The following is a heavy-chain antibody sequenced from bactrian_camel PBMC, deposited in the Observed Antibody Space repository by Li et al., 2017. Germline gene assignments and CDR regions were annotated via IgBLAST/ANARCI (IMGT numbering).Heavy chain of an antibody. CDR3: AAGQGVGWCLDVIRVGAEADFDY. Sequence: LVESGGGSVQAGGSLRLSCAGTGIHLSSAFCVGWFRQVPGKEREGVASIRPGATTTAYASSVRGRFSISLDTAKNTVDLQMSSLNPEDTGTYTCAAGQGVGWCLDVIRVGAEADFDYWGQGTQVTVS. J-gene: IGHJ6*01. D-gene: IGHD5*01. CDR1: GIHLSSAFC. V-gene: IGHV3S61*01. CDR2: IRPGATTT.